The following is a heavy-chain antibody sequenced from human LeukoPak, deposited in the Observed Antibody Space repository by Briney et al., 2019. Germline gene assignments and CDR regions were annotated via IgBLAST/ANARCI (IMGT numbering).Heavy chain of an antibody. D-gene: IGHD4-17*01. V-gene: IGHV2-70*11. CDR1: GFTFSDFW. CDR3: ARIQAPRGGGDYGYYYYGMDV. J-gene: IGHJ6*02. Sequence: LRLSCAGSGFTFSDFWMTWVRQTPGKGLEWLARIDWDDDKYYSTSLKTRLTISKDTSKNQVVLTMTNMDPVDTATYYCARIQAPRGGGDYGYYYYGMDVWGQGTTVTVSS. CDR2: IDWDDDK.